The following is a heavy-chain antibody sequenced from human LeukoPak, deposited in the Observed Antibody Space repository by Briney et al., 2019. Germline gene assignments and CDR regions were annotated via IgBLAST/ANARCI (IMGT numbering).Heavy chain of an antibody. V-gene: IGHV3-23*01. Sequence: GGSLRLSCAASGFTFSSYAMSWVRQAPGKGLEWVSAIRGSGGSTYYADSVKGRFTISRDNSKNTLYLQMNSLRAEDTAVYYCAKDQQGVMVYTPLTAYYYYYGMDVWGQGTTVTVSS. J-gene: IGHJ6*02. CDR3: AKDQQGVMVYTPLTAYYYYYGMDV. D-gene: IGHD2-8*01. CDR1: GFTFSSYA. CDR2: IRGSGGST.